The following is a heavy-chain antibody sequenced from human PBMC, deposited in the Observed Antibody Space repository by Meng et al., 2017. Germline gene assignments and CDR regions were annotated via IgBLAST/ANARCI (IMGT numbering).Heavy chain of an antibody. Sequence: LRLSCAVSGYSISSGYYWGWIRQPPGKGLEWIGSIYHSGSTYYNPSLKSRVTISVDTSKNQFSLKLSSVTVADTAVYYCASNDFWSGRYYYGMDVWGQGTTVTVSS. CDR2: IYHSGST. D-gene: IGHD3-3*01. J-gene: IGHJ6*02. V-gene: IGHV4-38-2*01. CDR1: GYSISSGYY. CDR3: ASNDFWSGRYYYGMDV.